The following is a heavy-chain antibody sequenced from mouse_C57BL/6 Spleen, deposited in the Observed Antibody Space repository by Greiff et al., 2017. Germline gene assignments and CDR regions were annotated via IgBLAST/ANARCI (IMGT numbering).Heavy chain of an antibody. CDR3: ATQLYYDDDYYAMDY. J-gene: IGHJ4*01. CDR1: GYTFPSYG. CDR2: INPNSGGT. D-gene: IGHD2-4*01. Sequence: VQLLQPGAELVQPGASVKLSCKASGYTFPSYGMTWVKQRPGRGLEWIGRINPNSGGTKYNEKFKSKATLTVDKPSSTAYMQNSSLTSEDSAVYYCATQLYYDDDYYAMDYWGQGTSVTVSS. V-gene: IGHV1-72*01.